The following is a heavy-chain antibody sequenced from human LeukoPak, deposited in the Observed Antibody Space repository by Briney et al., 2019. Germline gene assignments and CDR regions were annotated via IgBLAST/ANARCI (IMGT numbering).Heavy chain of an antibody. V-gene: IGHV4-59*01. CDR2: IYYSGST. Sequence: SETLSLTCTVSGGSISSYYWSWIRQPPGKGLEWIGYIYYSGSTNYNPSLKSRVTISVDTSKNQFSLKLSSVTAADTAVYYCARVDHPLWFRADYWGQGTLVTVSS. D-gene: IGHD3-10*01. J-gene: IGHJ4*02. CDR1: GGSISSYY. CDR3: ARVDHPLWFRADY.